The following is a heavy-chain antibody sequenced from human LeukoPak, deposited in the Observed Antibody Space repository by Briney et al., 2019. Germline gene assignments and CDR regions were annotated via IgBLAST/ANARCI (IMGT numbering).Heavy chain of an antibody. Sequence: PGGSLRLSCAASGFSISSDFMTWVRQAPGRGLEWVSVLYNTGTTSYADSVKGRFTISRDESKNTIYLQMSSLTVEDTARYYCASGIDRWGQGTL. V-gene: IGHV3-53*01. CDR2: LYNTGTT. J-gene: IGHJ5*02. CDR3: ASGIDR. CDR1: GFSISSDF. D-gene: IGHD1-14*01.